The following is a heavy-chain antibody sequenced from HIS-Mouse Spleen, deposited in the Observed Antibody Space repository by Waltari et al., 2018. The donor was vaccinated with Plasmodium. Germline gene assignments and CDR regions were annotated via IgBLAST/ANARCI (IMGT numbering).Heavy chain of an antibody. Sequence: QVQLQQWGAGLLKPSETLSLTCAVYGGSFSGYYWSWICQPPGKGLEWIGENNNSGSTNYTPSLKGPASVSLDTSKINFSLTLGSVTAADTAVYYCARCSSAAGPFDYWGQGTLVTVSS. CDR1: GGSFSGYY. CDR2: NNNSGST. V-gene: IGHV4-34*01. CDR3: ARCSSAAGPFDY. J-gene: IGHJ4*02. D-gene: IGHD6-13*01.